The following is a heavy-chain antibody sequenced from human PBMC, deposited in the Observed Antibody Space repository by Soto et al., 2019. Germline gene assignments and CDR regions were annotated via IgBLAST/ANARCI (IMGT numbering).Heavy chain of an antibody. CDR1: GYTFTNFG. J-gene: IGHJ4*02. V-gene: IGHV1-18*01. D-gene: IGHD3-3*01. CDR2: ISAYNGNT. CDR3: ARDTGNDFWRGEFDY. Sequence: ASVKVSCKASGYTFTNFGITWVRQAPGQGLEWLGWISAYNGNTNYAQKLQDRVTMTTDTSTSTAYMELRSLSSDDTAVYYCARDTGNDFWRGEFDYWGQGTLVTVPS.